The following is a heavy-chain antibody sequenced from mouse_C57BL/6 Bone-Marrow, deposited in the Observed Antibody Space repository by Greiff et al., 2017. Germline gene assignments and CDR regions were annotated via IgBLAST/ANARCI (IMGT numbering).Heavy chain of an antibody. Sequence: VQGVESGPELVKPGASVKLSCKASGYTFTSYDINWVKQRPGQGLEWIGWIYPRDGSTKYNEKFKGKATLTVDTSSSTAYMELHSLTSEDSAVYFCARLEFDGSSGDWYFDVWGTGPTVTVSS. CDR1: GYTFTSYD. V-gene: IGHV1-85*01. J-gene: IGHJ1*03. D-gene: IGHD1-1*01. CDR2: IYPRDGST. CDR3: ARLEFDGSSGDWYFDV.